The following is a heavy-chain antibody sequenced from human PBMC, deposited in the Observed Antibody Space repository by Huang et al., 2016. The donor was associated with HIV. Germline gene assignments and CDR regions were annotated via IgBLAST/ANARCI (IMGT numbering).Heavy chain of an antibody. D-gene: IGHD2-8*01. CDR3: GRDGNGKKDALDS. J-gene: IGHJ4*02. CDR1: EFSLSNYW. Sequence: EEQLVESGGGLVQPGGSPRLSCAASEFSLSNYWMDWVRQAPGERLVWVSDISSDGSSTRYADSVKGRVTISRDNAKNTLNLQMNSRRAEDTAVYYCGRDGNGKKDALDSWGQGTLVTVSS. V-gene: IGHV3-74*01. CDR2: ISSDGSST.